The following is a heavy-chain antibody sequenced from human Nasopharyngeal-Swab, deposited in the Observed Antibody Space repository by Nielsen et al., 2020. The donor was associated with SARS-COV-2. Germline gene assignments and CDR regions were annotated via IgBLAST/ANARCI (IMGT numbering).Heavy chain of an antibody. CDR2: ISYDGSKK. V-gene: IGHV3-30-3*01. CDR3: ARDQGSSWYTYYYYYGMDV. J-gene: IGHJ6*02. CDR1: GFTFSSYA. Sequence: GGSLSLSFAPSGFTFSSYAMHWVRQAPGKGLEWVAVISYDGSKKYYADSVKGRFTISRDNSKNTLYLQMNSLRAEDTAVYYCARDQGSSWYTYYYYYGMDVWGQGTTVTVSS. D-gene: IGHD6-13*01.